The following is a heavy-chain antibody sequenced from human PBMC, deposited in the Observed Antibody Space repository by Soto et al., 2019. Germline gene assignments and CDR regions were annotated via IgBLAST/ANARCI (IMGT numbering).Heavy chain of an antibody. CDR1: GYTFSTSG. D-gene: IGHD1-20*01. J-gene: IGHJ1*01. V-gene: IGHV1-18*01. Sequence: APVKVSCKTSGYTFSTSGISWVRQAPGQGLEWVGWIRPDNGNRKSAQRLQGRVTLTTGTSASTAYMELRSLTSDDTAMYYCARDTESNRYNDWGQGTLVTVSS. CDR2: IRPDNGNR. CDR3: ARDTESNRYND.